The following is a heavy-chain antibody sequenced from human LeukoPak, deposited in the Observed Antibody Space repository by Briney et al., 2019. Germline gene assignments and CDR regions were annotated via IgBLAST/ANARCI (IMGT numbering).Heavy chain of an antibody. V-gene: IGHV4-59*11. CDR2: IHNRGDT. J-gene: IGHJ4*02. D-gene: IGHD6-13*01. CDR3: ARYGYSTDLLDY. Sequence: SETLSLTCTISGGSISSHFWSWIRQPPGKGLEWIGYIHNRGDTNYNPSLKSRVTMSTDTSKNQFSLKLNSVTAADTAVYYCARYGYSTDLLDYWGQGILVTVSS. CDR1: GGSISSHF.